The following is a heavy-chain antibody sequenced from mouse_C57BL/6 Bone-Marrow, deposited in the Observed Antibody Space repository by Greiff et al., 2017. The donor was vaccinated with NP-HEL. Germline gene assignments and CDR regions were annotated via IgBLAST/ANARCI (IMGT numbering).Heavy chain of an antibody. J-gene: IGHJ3*01. CDR2: ISSGGSYT. CDR3: ASPYDYDVAWFAY. Sequence: EVNVVESGGDLVKPGGSLKLSCAASGFTFSSYGMSWVRQTPDKRLEWVATISSGGSYTYYPDSVKGRFTISRDNAKNTLYLQMCSLKSEDTAMYYCASPYDYDVAWFAYWGQGTLVTVSA. D-gene: IGHD2-4*01. V-gene: IGHV5-6*01. CDR1: GFTFSSYG.